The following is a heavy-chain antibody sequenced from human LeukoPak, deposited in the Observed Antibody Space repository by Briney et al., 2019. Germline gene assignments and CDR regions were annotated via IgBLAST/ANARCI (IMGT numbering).Heavy chain of an antibody. CDR1: GYSISSGYY. V-gene: IGHV4-38-2*01. Sequence: SETLSLTCAVSGYSISSGYYWGWIRQPPRKGLEWIGSIYHNGNTYYNPSLKSRVTISVDTSKNEFSLKLSSVTAADTAVYYCARPTYGNAWYAFDIWGQGTMVTVSS. J-gene: IGHJ3*02. D-gene: IGHD2-15*01. CDR2: IYHNGNT. CDR3: ARPTYGNAWYAFDI.